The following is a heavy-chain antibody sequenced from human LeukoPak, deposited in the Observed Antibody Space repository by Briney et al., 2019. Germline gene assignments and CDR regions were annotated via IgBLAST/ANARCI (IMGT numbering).Heavy chain of an antibody. J-gene: IGHJ6*04. Sequence: PGGSLRLSCAASGFTFSSYSMNWVRQAPGKGLEWVSYISSSSSTIYYADSVKGRFTISRDNAKNSLYLQMNSLRAEDTAVYYCARVTGSSAPYLDVWGKGTTVTVSS. CDR1: GFTFSSYS. V-gene: IGHV3-48*04. CDR3: ARVTGSSAPYLDV. D-gene: IGHD6-6*01. CDR2: ISSSSSTI.